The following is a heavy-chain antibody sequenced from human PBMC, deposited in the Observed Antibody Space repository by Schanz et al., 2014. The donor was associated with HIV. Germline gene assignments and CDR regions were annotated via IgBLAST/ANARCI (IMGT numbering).Heavy chain of an antibody. J-gene: IGHJ4*02. CDR3: AKASPYYYDSSGYYYGFDY. CDR2: ISWSGKNT. V-gene: IGHV3-9*01. D-gene: IGHD3-22*01. Sequence: EVQLVESGGSMVQPGRSLRLSCAASGFSFDDCAMHWVRQAPGKGLEWVSGISWSGKNTGYADSVRGRFSISRDNAKNSLYLQMNSLRAEDTALYYCAKASPYYYDSSGYYYGFDYWGQGTLVTVSS. CDR1: GFSFDDCA.